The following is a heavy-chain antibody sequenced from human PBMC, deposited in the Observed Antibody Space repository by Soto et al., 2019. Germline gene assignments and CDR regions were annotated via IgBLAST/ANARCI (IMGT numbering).Heavy chain of an antibody. CDR3: AMLAAAGTFDY. D-gene: IGHD6-13*01. CDR2: IYYSGST. Sequence: AETCCHRYTGSGGTIRSSRPYWGWIRQPPGKGLEWIGSIYYSGSTYYNPSLKSRVTISVDTSKNQFSLKLSSVTAADTAVYYCAMLAAAGTFDYWCQGTGVT. J-gene: IGHJ4*02. CDR1: GGTIRSSRPY. V-gene: IGHV4-39*01.